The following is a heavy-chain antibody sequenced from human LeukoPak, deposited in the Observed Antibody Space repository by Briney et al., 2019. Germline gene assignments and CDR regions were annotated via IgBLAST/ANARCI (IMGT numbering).Heavy chain of an antibody. D-gene: IGHD3-22*01. J-gene: IGHJ3*02. CDR2: INTNTGNP. V-gene: IGHV7-4-1*04. Sequence: ASVKVSCKATGYTFTSYAINGVRQAPGQGLEWMGWINTNTGNPKYAQSFTGRFVLSLDTSVSMASLQMSRLKAEDTAVYYCARDFVVITGNDAFDSWGQGTMVTVSS. CDR3: ARDFVVITGNDAFDS. CDR1: GYTFTSYA.